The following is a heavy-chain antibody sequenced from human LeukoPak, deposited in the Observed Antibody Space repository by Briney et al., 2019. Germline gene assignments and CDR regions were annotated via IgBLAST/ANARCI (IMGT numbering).Heavy chain of an antibody. Sequence: GGSLRLSCAASGFTFSGSALHWVRQAPGKGLEWVSSISSSSSYIYYADSVKGRFTISRDNAKNSLYLQMNSLRAEDTAVYYCARDLSPRITMIVVVGQGPLFDYWGQGTLVTVSS. CDR2: ISSSSSYI. V-gene: IGHV3-21*01. CDR1: GFTFSGSA. D-gene: IGHD3-22*01. CDR3: ARDLSPRITMIVVVGQGPLFDY. J-gene: IGHJ4*02.